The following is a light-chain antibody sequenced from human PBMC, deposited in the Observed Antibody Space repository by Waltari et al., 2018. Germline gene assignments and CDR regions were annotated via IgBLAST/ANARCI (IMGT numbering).Light chain of an antibody. CDR1: SSDVGGHDS. CDR2: SVS. J-gene: IGLJ2*01. V-gene: IGLV2-14*03. Sequence: QSALTQPGSVSGSPGQSITISCTGTSSDVGGHDSVNWYQQHPGKAPKLMLHSVSSRPSGVSNRFSGSKSGNTASLTISGLQAEDEADYFCSSYAGSNTLVFGGGTQVTVL. CDR3: SSYAGSNTLV.